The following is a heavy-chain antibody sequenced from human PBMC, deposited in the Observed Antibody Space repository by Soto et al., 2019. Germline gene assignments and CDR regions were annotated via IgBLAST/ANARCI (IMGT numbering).Heavy chain of an antibody. D-gene: IGHD3-22*01. CDR1: GFAFSTFA. J-gene: IGHJ4*02. CDR3: ARDQLRPGILYSLGVLLPEYGL. Sequence: GGALRLSCAASGFAFSTFAMTWVRQAPGKGLEWVAAISVSGNNAYYADSVKGRFTISRDNSQNSVFLQMSSLRADDTAVYYCARDQLRPGILYSLGVLLPEYGLWGQGTLVTVSS. V-gene: IGHV3-23*01. CDR2: ISVSGNNA.